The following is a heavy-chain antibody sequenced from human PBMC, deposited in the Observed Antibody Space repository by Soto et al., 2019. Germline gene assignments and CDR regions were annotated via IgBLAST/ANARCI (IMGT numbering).Heavy chain of an antibody. CDR3: ARESVEMATIADY. J-gene: IGHJ4*01. CDR1: GGSISSGDYY. V-gene: IGHV4-30-4*01. Sequence: SETLSLTCTVSGGSISSGDYYWSWIRQPPGKGLEWIGYIYYSGSTYYNPSLKSRVTISVDTSKNQFSLKLSSVTAADTAVYYCARESVEMATIADYWGQGTLVTV. CDR2: IYYSGST. D-gene: IGHD5-12*01.